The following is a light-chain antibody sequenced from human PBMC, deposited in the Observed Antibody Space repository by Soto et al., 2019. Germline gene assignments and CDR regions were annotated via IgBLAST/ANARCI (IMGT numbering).Light chain of an antibody. CDR2: GNS. CDR3: QSYDSSLSAAV. V-gene: IGLV1-40*01. Sequence: VLTQPPSVSGAPGQKVIISCTGSSSNIGAGYDVHWYQQLPGTAPKLLIYGNSNRPSGVPDRLSGSKSGTSASLAITGLQVEDEADYYCQSYDSSLSAAVFGGGTKLTVL. CDR1: SSNIGAGYD. J-gene: IGLJ2*01.